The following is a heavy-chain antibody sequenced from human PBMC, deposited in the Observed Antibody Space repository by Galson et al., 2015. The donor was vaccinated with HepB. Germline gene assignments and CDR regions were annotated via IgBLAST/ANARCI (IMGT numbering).Heavy chain of an antibody. CDR3: ARLGGGEGYSYGAIGWFDP. D-gene: IGHD5-18*01. CDR1: GYSFTSYW. J-gene: IGHJ5*02. CDR2: IYPGDSDT. V-gene: IGHV5-51*03. Sequence: QSGAEVKKPGESLKISCKGSGYSFTSYWIGWVRQMPGKGLEWMGIIYPGDSDTRYSPSFQGQVTISADKSISTAYLQWSSLKASDTAMYYCARLGGGEGYSYGAIGWFDPWGQGTLVTVSS.